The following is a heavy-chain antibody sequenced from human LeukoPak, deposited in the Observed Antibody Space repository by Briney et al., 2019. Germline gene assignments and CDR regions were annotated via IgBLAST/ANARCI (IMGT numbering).Heavy chain of an antibody. J-gene: IGHJ4*02. CDR2: IHHSGTT. Sequence: SETLSLTCTVSGYSINSVYYWGWIRQPPEKGLEWIGSIHHSGTTYYNPSLKSRVTMSMDTSRNQFSLKLTSVTAADTAVYYCARRNYEYVWGSYRHGFYWGQGTLVTVSS. CDR1: GYSINSVYY. D-gene: IGHD3-16*02. V-gene: IGHV4-38-2*02. CDR3: ARRNYEYVWGSYRHGFY.